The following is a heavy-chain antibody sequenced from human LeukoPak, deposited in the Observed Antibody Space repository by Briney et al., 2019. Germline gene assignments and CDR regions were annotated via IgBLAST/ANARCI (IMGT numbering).Heavy chain of an antibody. CDR2: ISHDGGRE. J-gene: IGHJ4*02. D-gene: IGHD2-8*01. Sequence: SCKASVYRFTSYGMHWVRQAPGKGLEWVALISHDGGREYYAESVKGRFTISRDNSKNTLFLQMNSLRGEDTAVYYCAKNGAEVGDFDYWGQGTLVTVSS. CDR1: VYRFTSYG. CDR3: AKNGAEVGDFDY. V-gene: IGHV3-30*18.